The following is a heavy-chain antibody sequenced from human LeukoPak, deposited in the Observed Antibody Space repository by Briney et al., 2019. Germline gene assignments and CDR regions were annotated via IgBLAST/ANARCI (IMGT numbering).Heavy chain of an antibody. Sequence: PGGSLRLSCAASGFTFSDYYMSWIRQVPGKGLEWVSYISSSGSTIYYADSVKGRFTISRDNAKNSLYLQMNSLRAEDTAVYYCARDLSFYSGSYTFDYWGQGTLVTVSS. J-gene: IGHJ4*02. D-gene: IGHD1-26*01. CDR2: ISSSGSTI. CDR1: GFTFSDYY. CDR3: ARDLSFYSGSYTFDY. V-gene: IGHV3-11*01.